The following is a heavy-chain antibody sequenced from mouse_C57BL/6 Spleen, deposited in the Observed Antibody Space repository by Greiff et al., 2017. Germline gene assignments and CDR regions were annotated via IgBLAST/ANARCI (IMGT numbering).Heavy chain of an antibody. CDR1: GYTFTSYW. Sequence: QVQLQQPGAELVRPGSSVKLSCKASGYTFTSYWMDWVKQRPGQGLEWIGNIYPSDSETHYNQKFKDKATLTVDKSSSTAYMQLSSLTSEDSAVYYCARRGYYYGSSYGAMDYWGQGTSVTVSS. CDR2: IYPSDSET. V-gene: IGHV1-61*01. J-gene: IGHJ4*01. D-gene: IGHD1-1*01. CDR3: ARRGYYYGSSYGAMDY.